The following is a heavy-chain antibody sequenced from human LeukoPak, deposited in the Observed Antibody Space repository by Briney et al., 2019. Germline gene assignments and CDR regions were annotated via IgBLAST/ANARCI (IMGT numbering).Heavy chain of an antibody. Sequence: PSETLSLTCAVYGGSFSGYYWSWIRQPPGKGLEWIGEINHSGSTNYNPSLKSRVTISVDTSKNQFSLKLSSVTAADTAVYYCARSDLYSRGHYFDYWGQGTLVTVSS. J-gene: IGHJ4*02. CDR3: ARSDLYSRGHYFDY. CDR1: GGSFSGYY. D-gene: IGHD6-13*01. V-gene: IGHV4-34*01. CDR2: INHSGST.